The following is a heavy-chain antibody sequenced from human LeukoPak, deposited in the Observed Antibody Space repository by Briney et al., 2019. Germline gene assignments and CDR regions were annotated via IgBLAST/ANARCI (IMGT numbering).Heavy chain of an antibody. J-gene: IGHJ4*02. CDR1: GFTVSSNY. Sequence: PGGSLRLSCAASGFTVSSNYMSWVRQAPGKGLEWVSVIYSGGSTYYADSVKGRFTISRDNSKNTLYLQMNSLRAEDTAVYYCATGELGSDFDYWGQGTLVTASS. CDR3: ATGELGSDFDY. CDR2: IYSGGST. V-gene: IGHV3-53*01. D-gene: IGHD1-26*01.